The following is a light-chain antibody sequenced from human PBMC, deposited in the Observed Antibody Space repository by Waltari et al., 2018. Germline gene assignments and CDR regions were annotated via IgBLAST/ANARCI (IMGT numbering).Light chain of an antibody. CDR1: QSVSSY. CDR3: QQRGNWPPT. J-gene: IGKJ1*01. V-gene: IGKV3-11*01. CDR2: DTS. Sequence: EIVLTQSPATLSLSPGERATLSCRASQSVSSYLVWYQQKPGKAPRLIMYDTSNRATGSPARFSGSGSGTDFTLTISSLEPEDFGVYFCQQRGNWPPTFGQGTKVEIK.